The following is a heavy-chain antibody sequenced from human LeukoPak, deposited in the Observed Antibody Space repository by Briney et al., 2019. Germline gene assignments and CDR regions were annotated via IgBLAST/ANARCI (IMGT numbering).Heavy chain of an antibody. CDR3: ARARRAAAGHRVPCYFDY. Sequence: SVKVSCKASGYTFTSYAMHWVRQAPGQRLEWMGWINAGNGNTKYSQKFQGRVTITRDTSASTAYMELSSLRSEDTAVYYCARARRAAAGHRVPCYFDYWGQGTLVTVSS. CDR2: INAGNGNT. V-gene: IGHV1-3*01. D-gene: IGHD6-13*01. J-gene: IGHJ4*02. CDR1: GYTFTSYA.